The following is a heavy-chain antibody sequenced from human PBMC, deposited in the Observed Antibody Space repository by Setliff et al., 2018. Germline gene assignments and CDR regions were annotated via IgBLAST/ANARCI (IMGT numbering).Heavy chain of an antibody. CDR2: IRYDGSNK. D-gene: IGHD3-9*01. J-gene: IGHJ4*02. CDR1: GFTFSSYG. Sequence: GGSLRLSCAASGFTFSSYGMHWVRQAPGKGLEWVAFIRYDGSNKYYADSVKGRFTISRDNSKNTLYLQMNSLRAEDTAVYYCARAPPNYDILTGYPDYWGQGTLVTVSS. CDR3: ARAPPNYDILTGYPDY. V-gene: IGHV3-30*02.